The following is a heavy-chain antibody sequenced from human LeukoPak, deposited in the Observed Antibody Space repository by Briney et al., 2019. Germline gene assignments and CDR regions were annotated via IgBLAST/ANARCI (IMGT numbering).Heavy chain of an antibody. CDR3: ARDDGDV. J-gene: IGHJ6*04. V-gene: IGHV3-7*01. Sequence: PGGSLRLSCVSSGFTFSNYWMKWVRQAPGKGLEWVASINEDGSGKFSVGSVKDRITISRDNTRNSLDLQINSLTAEGTAIYYCARDDGDVWGTGTTVTVSS. CDR1: GFTFSNYW. CDR2: INEDGSGK.